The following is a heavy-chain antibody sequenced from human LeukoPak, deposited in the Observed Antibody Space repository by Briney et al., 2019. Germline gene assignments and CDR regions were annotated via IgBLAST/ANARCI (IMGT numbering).Heavy chain of an antibody. Sequence: ASETLSLTCTVSGGSISSGGYYWSWIRQHPGKGLEWIGYIYYSGSTYYNPSLKSRVTISVDTSKNQFSLKLSSVTAADTAVYYCARDRVTSSTGTLSGTRRYYYGMDVWGQGTTVTVSS. CDR2: IYYSGST. CDR1: GGSISSGGYY. V-gene: IGHV4-31*03. J-gene: IGHJ6*02. CDR3: ARDRVTSSTGTLSGTRRYYYGMDV. D-gene: IGHD1-1*01.